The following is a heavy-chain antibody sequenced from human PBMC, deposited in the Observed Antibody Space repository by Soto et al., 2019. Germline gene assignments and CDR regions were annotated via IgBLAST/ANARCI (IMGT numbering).Heavy chain of an antibody. CDR3: ARVGAVGYDFWSGYIPKHYYYYGMDV. CDR2: IYHSGST. Sequence: PSETLSLTCAVSGYSISSGYYWGWIRQPPGKGLEWIGSIYHSGSTYYNPSLKSRVTISVDTSKNQFSLKLSSVTAADTAVYYCARVGAVGYDFWSGYIPKHYYYYGMDVWGQGTTVTVSS. J-gene: IGHJ6*02. D-gene: IGHD3-3*01. CDR1: GYSISSGYY. V-gene: IGHV4-38-2*01.